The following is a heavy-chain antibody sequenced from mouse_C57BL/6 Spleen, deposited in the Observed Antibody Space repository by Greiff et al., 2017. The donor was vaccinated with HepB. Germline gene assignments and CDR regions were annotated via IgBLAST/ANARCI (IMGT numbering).Heavy chain of an antibody. V-gene: IGHV12-3*01. Sequence: LQESGPGLVKPSQSLFLTCSITGFPITSGYYWIWIRQSPGKPLEWMGYITHSGETFYNPSLQSPISITRETSKNQFFLQLNSVTTEDTAMYYCAGNYDYDNWFAYWGQGTLVTVSA. D-gene: IGHD2-4*01. J-gene: IGHJ3*01. CDR2: ITHSGET. CDR3: AGNYDYDNWFAY. CDR1: GFPITSGYY.